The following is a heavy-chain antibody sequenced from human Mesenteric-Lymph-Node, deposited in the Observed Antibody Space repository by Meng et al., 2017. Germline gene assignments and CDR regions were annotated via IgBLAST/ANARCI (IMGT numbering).Heavy chain of an antibody. D-gene: IGHD1-26*01. J-gene: IGHJ2*01. CDR2: VDDSGST. CDR3: ARDRRVGATGYWYFDL. Sequence: SETLSLTCTVSGGSINSYYWSWIRQPPGKGLEWIGYVDDSGSTSYNPSLKSRLTISVDTSKNQFFLKLNFVTAADTAVYYCARDRRVGATGYWYFDLWGRGTLVTVSS. CDR1: GGSINSYY. V-gene: IGHV4-59*01.